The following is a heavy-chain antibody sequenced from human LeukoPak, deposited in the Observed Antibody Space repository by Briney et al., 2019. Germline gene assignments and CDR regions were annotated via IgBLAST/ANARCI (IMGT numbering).Heavy chain of an antibody. D-gene: IGHD3-22*01. CDR3: ARDVYHYDSSGYRSYGMDV. Sequence: GGSLRLSCAASGFTFDDYGMSWVRQAPGKGLEWVSGITWNGGSADYADSVKGRFTISRDNAKNSLSLQMHSLRAEDTAVYYCARDVYHYDSSGYRSYGMDVWGQGTTVTVSS. V-gene: IGHV3-20*04. J-gene: IGHJ6*02. CDR2: ITWNGGSA. CDR1: GFTFDDYG.